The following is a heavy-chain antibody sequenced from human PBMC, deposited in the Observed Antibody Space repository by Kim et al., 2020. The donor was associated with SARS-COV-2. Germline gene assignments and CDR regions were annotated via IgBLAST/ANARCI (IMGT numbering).Heavy chain of an antibody. J-gene: IGHJ3*02. CDR3: ARTAFYSGSPRDAFDI. CDR2: IIPIFGTA. CDR1: GGTFSSYA. D-gene: IGHD1-26*01. Sequence: SVKVSCKASGGTFSSYAISWVRQAPGQGLEWMGGIIPIFGTANYAQKFQGRVTITADESTSTAYMELSSLRSEDTAVYYCARTAFYSGSPRDAFDIWGQGTMFTVSS. V-gene: IGHV1-69*13.